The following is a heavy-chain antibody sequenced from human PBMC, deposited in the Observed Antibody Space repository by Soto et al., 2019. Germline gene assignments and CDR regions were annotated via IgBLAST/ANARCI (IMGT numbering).Heavy chain of an antibody. CDR2: IIPILGIA. V-gene: IGHV1-69*04. Sequence: GASVKVSCKASGGTFSSYTISWERQAPGQGLEWMGRIIPILGIANYAQKFQGRVTITADKSTSTAYMELSSLRSEDTAVYYCGRDLGESSSRWFDPWGQGTLVTVSS. CDR1: GGTFSSYT. CDR3: GRDLGESSSRWFDP. J-gene: IGHJ5*02. D-gene: IGHD6-6*01.